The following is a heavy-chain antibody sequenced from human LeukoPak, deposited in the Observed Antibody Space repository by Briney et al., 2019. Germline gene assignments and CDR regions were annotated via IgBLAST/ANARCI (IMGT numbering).Heavy chain of an antibody. D-gene: IGHD3-22*01. Sequence: PSETLSLTCTVSGGSISSYYWSWIRQPPGKGLAGIGYIYYSGSTNYHPSLKSRVTISVDTSKNQFPLKLSSVTAADTAVYYCARSTYDSSGYGWTKPDYWGQGTLVTVSS. CDR2: IYYSGST. CDR3: ARSTYDSSGYGWTKPDY. J-gene: IGHJ4*02. V-gene: IGHV4-59*08. CDR1: GGSISSYY.